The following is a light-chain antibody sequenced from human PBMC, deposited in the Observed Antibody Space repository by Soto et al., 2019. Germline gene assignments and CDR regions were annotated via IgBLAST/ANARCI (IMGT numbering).Light chain of an antibody. Sequence: EIVLTQSPGTLSVSPGERATLSYRASQSVDRNYLAWYQQKPGQAPRLLIYDASSRATGIPDRFTGSGSGTDFTLTISRLEPEDFAVYYCQQYASSPLTFGGGTKVETK. J-gene: IGKJ4*01. CDR3: QQYASSPLT. CDR2: DAS. CDR1: QSVDRNY. V-gene: IGKV3-20*01.